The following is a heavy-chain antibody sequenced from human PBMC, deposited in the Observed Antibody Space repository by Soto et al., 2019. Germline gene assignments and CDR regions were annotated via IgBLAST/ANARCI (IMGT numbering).Heavy chain of an antibody. D-gene: IGHD6-6*01. J-gene: IGHJ5*02. V-gene: IGHV4-31*03. CDR1: GGSISSGGYY. Sequence: TLSLTCTISGGSISSGGYYWSWIRQHPGKGLEWIGCIYYSGSTYYNPSLKSRVTISVDTSKNQFSLKLSSVTAADTAVYYCARRIAARSNWFDPWGQGTLVTVSS. CDR2: IYYSGST. CDR3: ARRIAARSNWFDP.